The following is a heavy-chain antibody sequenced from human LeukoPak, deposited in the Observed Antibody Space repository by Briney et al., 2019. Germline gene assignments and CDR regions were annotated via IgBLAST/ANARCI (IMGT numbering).Heavy chain of an antibody. J-gene: IGHJ4*02. CDR2: IKHCGST. D-gene: IGHD2-15*01. CDR1: GGSFSGYY. CDR3: ARGPRYCSGGSCYSLYFDY. V-gene: IGHV4-34*01. Sequence: SETLSLTCAVYGGSFSGYYWSWLPQPPGKGLEWIGEIKHCGSTNFNPSFKGRVTISVDTAKNQFSLMLSSVTAADTGVYYCARGPRYCSGGSCYSLYFDYWGQGTLVTVSA.